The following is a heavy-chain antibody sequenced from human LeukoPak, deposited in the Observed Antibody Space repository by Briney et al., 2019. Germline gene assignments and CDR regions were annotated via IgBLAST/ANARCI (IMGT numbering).Heavy chain of an antibody. CDR1: GFTVSSNY. J-gene: IGHJ3*02. CDR2: IYSGGST. D-gene: IGHD6-13*01. Sequence: SGGSLRLSCAASGFTVSSNYMSWVRQAPGKGLEWVSVIYSGGSTYYADSVKGRFTISRDNSKNTLYLQMNSLRAEDTAVYYCARGYSSSWYKDYGAFDIWGQGTMVTVSS. CDR3: ARGYSSSWYKDYGAFDI. V-gene: IGHV3-53*01.